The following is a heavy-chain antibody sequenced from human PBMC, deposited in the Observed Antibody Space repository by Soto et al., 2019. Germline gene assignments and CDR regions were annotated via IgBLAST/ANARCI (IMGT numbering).Heavy chain of an antibody. CDR3: VTGNQNFFDY. D-gene: IGHD1-1*01. J-gene: IGHJ4*02. V-gene: IGHV3-23*01. CDR1: GFTFSSYA. Sequence: GGSLRLSCAASGFTFSSYAMSWVRQAPGKGLEWVSAICGGGGSKYYADSVKGRFTISRDNSNNTLYLQMDSLRPEDTAVYYCVTGNQNFFDYWGQGTLVTVSS. CDR2: ICGGGGSK.